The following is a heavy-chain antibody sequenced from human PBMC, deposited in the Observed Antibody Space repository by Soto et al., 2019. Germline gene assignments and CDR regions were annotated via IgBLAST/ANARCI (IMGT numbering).Heavy chain of an antibody. CDR1: GGSISSGYYY. Sequence: SETLSLTCTVSGGSISSGYYYWSWIRQPPGKGLEWIGYIYYSGSTYYNPSLKSRVTISVDTSKNQFSLKLSSVTAADTAVYYCARCIAAAGKPLGYGGQGTLVTVS. J-gene: IGHJ4*02. CDR2: IYYSGST. V-gene: IGHV4-30-4*01. D-gene: IGHD6-13*01. CDR3: ARCIAAAGKPLGY.